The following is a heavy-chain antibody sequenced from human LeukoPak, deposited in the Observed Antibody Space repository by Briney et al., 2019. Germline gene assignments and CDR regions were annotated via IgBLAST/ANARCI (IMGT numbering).Heavy chain of an antibody. J-gene: IGHJ4*02. D-gene: IGHD4-11*01. CDR3: AREDPRTVN. V-gene: IGHV4-61*01. CDR1: GGSVSSGSYY. CDR2: IYYSGST. Sequence: SGTLSLTCTVSGGSVSSGSYYWRWVRQPPGKGLEWIGYIYYSGSTNYNPSLKSRVTISVDTSKNQFSLKLSSVTAADTAVYYCAREDPRTVNWGQGTLVTVSS.